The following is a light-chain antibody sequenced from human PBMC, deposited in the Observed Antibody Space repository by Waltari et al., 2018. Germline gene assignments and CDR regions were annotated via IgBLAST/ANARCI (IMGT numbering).Light chain of an antibody. V-gene: IGKV3-11*01. CDR2: DAS. J-gene: IGKJ4*01. CDR1: QSVSNY. Sequence: EIVLTQSPATLSLSPGERATLPCRASQSVSNYLAWYQQKPGQAPRLLIYDASNRVTGIPARFSGSGSGTDFTLTISSLDPEDFAVYYCQQRSIWPVTFGGGTKVEIK. CDR3: QQRSIWPVT.